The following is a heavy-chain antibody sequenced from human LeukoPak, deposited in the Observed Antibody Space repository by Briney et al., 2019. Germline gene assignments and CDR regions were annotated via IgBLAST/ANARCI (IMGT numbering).Heavy chain of an antibody. CDR3: AKDGGSLGEVRD. J-gene: IGHJ4*02. V-gene: IGHV3-23*01. CDR2: ISGSGGST. CDR1: GLTFSNAW. D-gene: IGHD3-16*01. Sequence: GGSLRLSCAASGLTFSNAWMSWVRQAPGKGLEWVSAISGSGGSTYYADSVMGRFTISRDNSKDTLYLQMNSLRAEDTAVYYCAKDGGSLGEVRDWGQGTLVTVSS.